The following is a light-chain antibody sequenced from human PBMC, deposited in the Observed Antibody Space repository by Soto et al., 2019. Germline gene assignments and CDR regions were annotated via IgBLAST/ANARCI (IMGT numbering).Light chain of an antibody. CDR3: QSYDFDLNGDVV. J-gene: IGLJ2*01. V-gene: IGLV2-14*01. Sequence: QSVLTQPASVSGSPGQSITISCTGTSSDVGSYNYVSWYQQHPGKAPKLMIYEGSNRPSGVSSRFSGSKSGNTASLTISGLQAEDEADYFCQSYDFDLNGDVVFGGGTKVTVL. CDR2: EGS. CDR1: SSDVGSYNY.